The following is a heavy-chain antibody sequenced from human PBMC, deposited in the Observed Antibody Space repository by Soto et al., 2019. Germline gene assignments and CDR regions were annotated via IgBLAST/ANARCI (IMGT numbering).Heavy chain of an antibody. CDR1: GFSLTTTGGG. V-gene: IGHV2-5*02. D-gene: IGHD3-3*01. Sequence: QITLKESGPTLLKPTQPLTLTCSFSGFSLTTTGGGVGWIRQPPGKALEWLAFVYWDDDKRYNPSLKTRLTITKDTSKNQVFLIVTNMDPVDTGTYYCARGRRADDVWNDWWYYYMDVWGTGTTVTVSS. J-gene: IGHJ6*03. CDR3: ARGRRADDVWNDWWYYYMDV. CDR2: VYWDDDK.